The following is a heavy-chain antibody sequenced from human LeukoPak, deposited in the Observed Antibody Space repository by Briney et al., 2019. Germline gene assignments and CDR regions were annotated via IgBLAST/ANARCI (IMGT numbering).Heavy chain of an antibody. Sequence: GGSLRLSCAASGFTFSSYAMHWVRQAPGKGLEGVAVISYDGSNKYYADSVKGRFTISRDNSKNTLYLQMNSLRAEDTAVYYCARAADFYGSGSDFDYWGQGTLVTVSS. CDR3: ARAADFYGSGSDFDY. CDR1: GFTFSSYA. CDR2: ISYDGSNK. D-gene: IGHD3-10*01. J-gene: IGHJ4*02. V-gene: IGHV3-30*04.